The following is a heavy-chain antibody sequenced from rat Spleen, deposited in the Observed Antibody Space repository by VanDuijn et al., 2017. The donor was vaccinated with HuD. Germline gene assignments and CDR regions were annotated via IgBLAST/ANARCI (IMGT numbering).Heavy chain of an antibody. J-gene: IGHJ2*01. D-gene: IGHD3-8*01. CDR2: ISTGGGNT. V-gene: IGHV5-25*01. CDR3: ATPNHGGSPFDY. Sequence: EVQLVESGGGLVQPGRSLKLSCAASGFTYSNYVMAWVRQAPTKGLEWVASISTGGGNTYYRDSVKGRFTISRDNAKSTLYLQMDSLRSEDTATYYCATPNHGGSPFDYWGQGVMVTVSS. CDR1: GFTYSNYV.